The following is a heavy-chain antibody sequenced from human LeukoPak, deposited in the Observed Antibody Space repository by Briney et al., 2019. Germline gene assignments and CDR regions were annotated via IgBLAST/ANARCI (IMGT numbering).Heavy chain of an antibody. J-gene: IGHJ3*02. CDR1: GFTFDDYA. CDR3: AKGGTWLYVAFDI. Sequence: PGGSLRLSCAASGFTFDDYAMHWVRQAPGKGLEWVSLISWDGATTYYADSMKGRSTISRDNSKNSLFLQMNNLRPEDTALYFCAKGGTWLYVAFDIWGQGTMVTVSS. V-gene: IGHV3-43D*03. CDR2: ISWDGATT. D-gene: IGHD1-1*01.